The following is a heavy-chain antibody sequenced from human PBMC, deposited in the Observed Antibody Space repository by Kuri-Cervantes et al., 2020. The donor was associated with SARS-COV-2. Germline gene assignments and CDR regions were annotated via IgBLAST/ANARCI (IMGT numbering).Heavy chain of an antibody. CDR1: GFTVSSNY. Sequence: GGSLRLSCAASGFTVSSNYMNWVRQAPGKGLEWVSSISSSSSYIYYADSVKGRFTISRDNAKNSLYLRMNSLRAEDTAVYYCARPDDPITIFGVVIAGGMDVWGQGTTVTVSS. CDR3: ARPDDPITIFGVVIAGGMDV. D-gene: IGHD3-3*01. V-gene: IGHV3-21*01. CDR2: ISSSSSYI. J-gene: IGHJ6*02.